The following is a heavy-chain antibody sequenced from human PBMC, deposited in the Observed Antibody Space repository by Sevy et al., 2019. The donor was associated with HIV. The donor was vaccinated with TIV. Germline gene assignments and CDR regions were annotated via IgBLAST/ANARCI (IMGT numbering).Heavy chain of an antibody. V-gene: IGHV3-7*01. J-gene: IGHJ3*02. D-gene: IGHD3-10*01. CDR2: INQVGTEK. CDR3: ANKGGSRPNDALDT. CDR1: GFSFTSYW. Sequence: GGSLRLSCAASGFSFTSYWMSWVRQTPEKGLEWVANINQVGTEKNYVDSVKGRFTISRDNAKNSLYLQMNSLRAEDTAVYYCANKGGSRPNDALDTGGQGTMVTVSS.